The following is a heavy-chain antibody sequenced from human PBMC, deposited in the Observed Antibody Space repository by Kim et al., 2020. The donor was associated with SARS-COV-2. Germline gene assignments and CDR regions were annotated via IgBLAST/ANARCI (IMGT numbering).Heavy chain of an antibody. CDR1: GGSISSGGYY. CDR3: AREGYQPLNDDAFDI. CDR2: IYYSGRT. Sequence: SETLSLTCTVSGGSISSGGYYWSWIRQHPGKGLEWIGYIYYSGRTYSNPSLKSRVTISVDTSKNQFSLKLSSVTAADTAVYYCAREGYQPLNDDAFDIWGQGTMVTVSS. D-gene: IGHD2-2*01. V-gene: IGHV4-31*03. J-gene: IGHJ3*02.